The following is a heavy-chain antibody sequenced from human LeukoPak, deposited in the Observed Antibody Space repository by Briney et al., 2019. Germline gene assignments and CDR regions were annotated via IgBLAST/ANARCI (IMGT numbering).Heavy chain of an antibody. V-gene: IGHV1-69*05. CDR2: IIPFLDTS. J-gene: IGHJ5*02. CDR1: GGTFSKYA. D-gene: IGHD5-12*01. CDR3: ARAQAGNYDWPLDL. Sequence: ASVKVSCKASGGTFSKYALSWVRQAPGQGLEWMGAIIPFLDTSNYPPKFQDRVTITTDESTSTAYMDLSSLRSDDTAVYYCARAQAGNYDWPLDLWGQGTLVNVSS.